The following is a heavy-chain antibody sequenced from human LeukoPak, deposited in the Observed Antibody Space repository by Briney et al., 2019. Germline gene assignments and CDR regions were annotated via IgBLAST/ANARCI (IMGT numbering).Heavy chain of an antibody. CDR1: GGSISTSNYY. Sequence: SETLSLTCTVSGGSISTSNYYWGWIRQPPGKGLEWIGTIYYSGTTYYNPSLESRVTISEDTPKNQFSLMLRSVTAADTAVYFCARRASDYFYYYMDVWGKGTTVTVSS. V-gene: IGHV4-39*01. CDR2: IYYSGTT. CDR3: ARRASDYFYYYMDV. J-gene: IGHJ6*03.